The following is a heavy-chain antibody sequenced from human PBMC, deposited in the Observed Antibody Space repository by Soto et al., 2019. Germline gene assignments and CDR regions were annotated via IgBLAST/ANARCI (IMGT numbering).Heavy chain of an antibody. CDR2: ISYDGSNK. Sequence: QVQLVESGGGVVQPGRSLRLSCAASGFTFSSYGMHWVRQAPGKGLEWVAVISYDGSNKYYADSVKGRFTISRDNSKNTLYLQMNSLSAEDTAVYYCAKDWGYSGYAFRVPMDVWGKGTTVTVSS. CDR1: GFTFSSYG. CDR3: AKDWGYSGYAFRVPMDV. J-gene: IGHJ6*03. D-gene: IGHD5-12*01. V-gene: IGHV3-30*18.